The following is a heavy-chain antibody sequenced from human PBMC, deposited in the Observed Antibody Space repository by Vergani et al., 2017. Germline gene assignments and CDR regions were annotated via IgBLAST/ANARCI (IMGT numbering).Heavy chain of an antibody. D-gene: IGHD1-26*01. Sequence: EVQLVQSGAEVKTPGESLKISCKGSGYSFISYWIGWVRQMPGKGLEWMGIIYPGDSDTRYSPSFQGQITISDDKSITTAYLQWSTLKASDTAMYYCARQGRWEGEVFDYWGQGTLVTVSS. J-gene: IGHJ4*02. CDR2: IYPGDSDT. CDR3: ARQGRWEGEVFDY. CDR1: GYSFISYW. V-gene: IGHV5-51*01.